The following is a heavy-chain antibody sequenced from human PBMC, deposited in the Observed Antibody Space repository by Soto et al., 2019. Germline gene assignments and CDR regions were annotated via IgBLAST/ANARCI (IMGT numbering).Heavy chain of an antibody. V-gene: IGHV1-8*01. CDR2: MQPSTGRT. CDR3: ARGVSAGVDY. CDR1: GYSFTSLD. Sequence: ASVKVSCKASGYSFTSLDINWVRQTAGQGLEWMGWMQPSTGRTGYAQKFQGRGTMTRDTSINTAYMELTTLTSDDTGFYYCARGVSAGVDYWGQGTLVTVSS. D-gene: IGHD1-26*01. J-gene: IGHJ4*02.